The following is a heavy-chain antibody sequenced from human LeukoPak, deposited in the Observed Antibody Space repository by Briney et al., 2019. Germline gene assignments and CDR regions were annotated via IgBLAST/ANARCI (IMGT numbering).Heavy chain of an antibody. CDR1: GFTFRTYS. CDR3: ARDPDYAGMFAQLDY. J-gene: IGHJ4*02. V-gene: IGHV3-21*01. D-gene: IGHD4/OR15-4a*01. Sequence: GSLRLSCAASGFTFRTYSMNWVCQAPGKGLEWVSSISGSLNDIYYADSVKGRCTISRDNAKNSVYLQMNSLRAEDTAVYYCARDPDYAGMFAQLDYWGRGPLISVSS. CDR2: ISGSLNDI.